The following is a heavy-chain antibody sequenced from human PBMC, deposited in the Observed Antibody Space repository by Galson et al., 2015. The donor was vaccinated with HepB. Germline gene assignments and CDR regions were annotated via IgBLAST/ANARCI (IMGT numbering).Heavy chain of an antibody. CDR1: GFTFSSYA. J-gene: IGHJ5*02. CDR3: AKGYFGSGNFFDP. D-gene: IGHD3-10*01. Sequence: SLRLSCAASGFTFSSYAMSWVRQAPGKGLEWVSFISGSGDSTYYAESVKGRFTISRDRSRNTLSLQMNSLTAEDTAVYYCAKGYFGSGNFFDPWGQGTLVAVSS. V-gene: IGHV3-23*01. CDR2: ISGSGDST.